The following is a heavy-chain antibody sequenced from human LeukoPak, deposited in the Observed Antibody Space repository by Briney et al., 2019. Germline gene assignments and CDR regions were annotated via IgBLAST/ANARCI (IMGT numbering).Heavy chain of an antibody. V-gene: IGHV4-39*01. CDR1: GGSISSSSYY. CDR2: IYYSGST. CDR3: ARHRTYYYDSSGSWYFDL. Sequence: SETLSLTCTVSGGSISSSSYYWGWIRQPPGKGLEWIGSIYYSGSTYYNPSLKSRVTISVDTSKNQFSLKLSSVTAADTAVYYCARHRTYYYDSSGSWYFDLWGRGTLVTVS. D-gene: IGHD3-22*01. J-gene: IGHJ2*01.